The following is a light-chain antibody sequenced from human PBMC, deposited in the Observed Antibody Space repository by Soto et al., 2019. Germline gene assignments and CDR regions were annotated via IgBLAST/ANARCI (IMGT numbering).Light chain of an antibody. CDR1: SSDVGAYDH. CDR2: DVT. J-gene: IGLJ3*02. V-gene: IGLV2-11*01. Sequence: QSVLTQPRSVSGSPGHSVTISCTGTSSDVGAYDHVSWYQQHPGKAPKLIIYDVTKRPSGVPDRFSGSKSGNTASLTISGLQGEEEADYYCCSYAGKSTWVFGGGTKLTVL. CDR3: CSYAGKSTWV.